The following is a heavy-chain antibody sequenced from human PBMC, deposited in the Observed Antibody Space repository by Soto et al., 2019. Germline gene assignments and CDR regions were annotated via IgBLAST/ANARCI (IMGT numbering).Heavy chain of an antibody. CDR1: GFPFSAYV. CDR2: ITISGGGT. J-gene: IGHJ4*02. V-gene: IGHV3-23*01. Sequence: GGSLRLSCAASGFPFSAYVMSWVRQAPGKGLEWVSSITISGGGTYYADSVKGRFTVSRDNSKNTVYLQMNSLRDEDTAVYYFPKLTAAWGQGTPVTVSS. CDR3: PKLTAA. D-gene: IGHD6-13*01.